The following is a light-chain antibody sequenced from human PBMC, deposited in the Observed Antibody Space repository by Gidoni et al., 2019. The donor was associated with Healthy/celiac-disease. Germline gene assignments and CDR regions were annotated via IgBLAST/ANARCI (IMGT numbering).Light chain of an antibody. CDR3: QQRSSWPLIT. CDR1: QSVTSY. J-gene: IGKJ5*01. Sequence: EIVLTQSPATLSLSPGERATLSCRASQSVTSYLAWYQQKPGQGPRLLIYDASHRATGIPARFSGSGSGTDFTLTISSLEPEDFAVYYCQQRSSWPLITFGQGTRLDIK. CDR2: DAS. V-gene: IGKV3-11*01.